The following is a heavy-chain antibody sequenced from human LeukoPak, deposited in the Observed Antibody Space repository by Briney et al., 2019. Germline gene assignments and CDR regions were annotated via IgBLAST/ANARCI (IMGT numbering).Heavy chain of an antibody. CDR2: IWFDGSNK. CDR3: ARKENILTGYYDH. J-gene: IGHJ5*02. CDR1: GFTFSSYG. V-gene: IGHV3-33*01. Sequence: PGGSLRLSCAASGFTFSSYGMHWVRQAPGKGLEWVAMIWFDGSNKYYSDSVKGRFTISRDNSKNTLYLQMNSLRAEGTAVYYCARKENILTGYYDHWGQGTLVTVSS. D-gene: IGHD3-9*01.